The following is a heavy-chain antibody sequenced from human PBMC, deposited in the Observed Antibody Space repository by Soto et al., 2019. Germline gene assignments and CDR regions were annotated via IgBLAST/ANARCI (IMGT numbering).Heavy chain of an antibody. Sequence: GGSLRLSCAASGFTFDDYALHWVRQAPGKGLEWVSGISWNSGSIGYADSVKGRFTISRDNAKNSLYLQMNSLRAEDTALYYCATNGHSSLDYWGQGTLVTVSS. CDR2: ISWNSGSI. CDR3: ATNGHSSLDY. D-gene: IGHD2-2*01. CDR1: GFTFDDYA. J-gene: IGHJ4*02. V-gene: IGHV3-9*01.